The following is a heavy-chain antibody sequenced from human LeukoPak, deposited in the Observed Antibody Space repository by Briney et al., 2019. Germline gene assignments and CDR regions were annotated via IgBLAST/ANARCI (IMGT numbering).Heavy chain of an antibody. CDR1: GFTFSSYG. Sequence: GGSLRLSCAASGFTFSSYGMHWVRQAPGKGLEWVAFIQHDGSNKYYADSVKGRFTISRDNSKNTLYLQMNSLRAEDTAVYYCAKDRFDFWSGHFDYWGQGTLVTVSS. J-gene: IGHJ4*02. CDR2: IQHDGSNK. V-gene: IGHV3-30*02. D-gene: IGHD3-3*01. CDR3: AKDRFDFWSGHFDY.